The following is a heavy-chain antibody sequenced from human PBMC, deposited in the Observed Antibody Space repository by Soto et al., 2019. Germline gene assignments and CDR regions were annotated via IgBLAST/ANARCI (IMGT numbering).Heavy chain of an antibody. CDR2: ISAYNGNT. D-gene: IGHD2-2*01. CDR3: ASSCSSTSCYHNWFDP. CDR1: GYTFTSYG. J-gene: IGHJ5*02. V-gene: IGHV1-18*04. Sequence: ASVKVSCKASGYTFTSYGISWVRQAPGQGLEWVGWISAYNGNTNYAQKLQGRVTMTTDTSTSTAYMELRSLRSDDTAVYYCASSCSSTSCYHNWFDPWGRGTLVTVSS.